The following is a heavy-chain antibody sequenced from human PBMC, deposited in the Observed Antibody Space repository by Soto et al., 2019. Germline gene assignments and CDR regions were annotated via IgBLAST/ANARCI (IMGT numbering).Heavy chain of an antibody. CDR3: VHRLVSSGSWFVA. CDR1: GFSLTANGVG. V-gene: IGHV2-5*02. J-gene: IGHJ5*01. Sequence: EPGPTLVNPTETLTRTCTCSGFSLTANGVGVAWFRQPPGKALEWLALIYWDGDVRYSPSLRSRITITKDTSKDQVFLTVTNLEPVDTGTHHYVHRLVSSGSWFVASG. CDR2: IYWDGDV. D-gene: IGHD3-10*01.